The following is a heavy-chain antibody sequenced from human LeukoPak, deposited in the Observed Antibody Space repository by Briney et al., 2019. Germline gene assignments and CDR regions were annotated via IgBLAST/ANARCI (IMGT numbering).Heavy chain of an antibody. CDR1: GFTFSSYA. Sequence: PGASLRLSCAASGFTFSSYAMSWVRQAPGKGLEWVSAISGSGGSTYYADYVKGRFTIYRDNSNTTLYLQMNSLRAEDTAVYYCAKDWGVGGGYRLWGPYYYYYGIDVWGQATTVTVSS. J-gene: IGHJ6*02. D-gene: IGHD5-18*01. CDR3: AKDWGVGGGYRLWGPYYYYYGIDV. CDR2: ISGSGGST. V-gene: IGHV3-23*01.